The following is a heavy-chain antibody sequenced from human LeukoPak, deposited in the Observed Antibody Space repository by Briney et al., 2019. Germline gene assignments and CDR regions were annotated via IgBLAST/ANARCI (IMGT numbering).Heavy chain of an antibody. D-gene: IGHD3-3*01. J-gene: IGHJ5*02. V-gene: IGHV1-2*02. Sequence: GASVKVSCKASGYTFTGYYMHWVRQAPGQGLEWMGWINPNSGGTNYAQKFQGRVTMTRDTSISTAYMELSRLRSDDTAVYYCARDRSKRITIFGVVINLWFDPWGQGTLVTVSS. CDR3: ARDRSKRITIFGVVINLWFDP. CDR2: INPNSGGT. CDR1: GYTFTGYY.